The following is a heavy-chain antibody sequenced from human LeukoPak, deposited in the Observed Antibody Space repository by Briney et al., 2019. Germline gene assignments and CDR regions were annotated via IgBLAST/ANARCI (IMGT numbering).Heavy chain of an antibody. CDR1: GFTFSSYS. CDR3: ARDADTAMAYFDY. J-gene: IGHJ4*02. Sequence: GGSLRLSCAASGFTFSSYSMNWVRQAPGKGLEWVSSISSSSSYIYYADSVKGRFTISRDNAKNSLYLQMNSLRAEDTAVYYCARDADTAMAYFDYWGQGTLVTVSS. D-gene: IGHD5-18*01. CDR2: ISSSSSYI. V-gene: IGHV3-21*01.